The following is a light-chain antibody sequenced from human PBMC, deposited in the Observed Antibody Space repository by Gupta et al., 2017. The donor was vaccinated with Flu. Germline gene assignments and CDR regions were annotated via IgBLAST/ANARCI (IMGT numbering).Light chain of an antibody. CDR1: QSISTY. CDR3: QQSYSTPLT. J-gene: IGKJ4*01. V-gene: IGKV1-39*01. Sequence: DIQMTQSPSSLSASVGDRVSITCRPSQSISTYLNWYQLKPGKAPRLLVYAASSLESGVPSRFSGSGSGADFTLTISSLQPEDFATYYCQQSYSTPLTFGGGTQVEIK. CDR2: AAS.